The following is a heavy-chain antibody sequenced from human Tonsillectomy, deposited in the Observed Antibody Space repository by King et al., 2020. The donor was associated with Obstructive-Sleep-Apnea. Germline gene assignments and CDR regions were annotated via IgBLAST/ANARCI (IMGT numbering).Heavy chain of an antibody. J-gene: IGHJ4*02. CDR3: ARALPGGYPSRFDY. CDR1: GSSISSYH. D-gene: IGHD3-16*02. V-gene: IGHV4-59*01. Sequence: VQLQESGPGLVKPSETLSLTCTVSGSSISSYHWTWIRQPPGKGLEWIGDIYYSGTTNYNPSLKSRVTISLDTSKNQFSLKLSSVTTADTAVYYCARALPGGYPSRFDYWGPGTLVTISS. CDR2: IYYSGTT.